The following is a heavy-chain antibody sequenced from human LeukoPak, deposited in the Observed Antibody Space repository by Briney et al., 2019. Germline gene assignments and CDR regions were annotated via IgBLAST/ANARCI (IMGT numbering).Heavy chain of an antibody. V-gene: IGHV4-34*01. CDR1: GGSFSGYY. CDR2: INHSGST. J-gene: IGHJ4*02. D-gene: IGHD3-22*01. CDR3: ARGPHTGVNYYDSSGYYY. Sequence: SETLSLTCAVYGGSFSGYYWSWIRQPPGKGLEWIGKINHSGSTNYNPSLKSRVTISVDTSKNQFSLKLSSVTAADTAVYYCARGPHTGVNYYDSSGYYYWGQGTLFTVSS.